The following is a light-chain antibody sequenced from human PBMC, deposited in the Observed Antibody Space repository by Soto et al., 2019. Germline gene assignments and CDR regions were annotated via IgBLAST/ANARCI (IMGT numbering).Light chain of an antibody. CDR3: QQYNTFST. J-gene: IGKJ1*01. CDR1: QTINNW. Sequence: DIQMTQSPSTLSASVGDRVTIACRASQTINNWLAWYQQKPGKAPKLLIYHVSTLESGVPSRFSGSGSGTEFTLTISSLQPDDVATYYCQQYNTFSTFGQGTKVEIK. V-gene: IGKV1-5*01. CDR2: HVS.